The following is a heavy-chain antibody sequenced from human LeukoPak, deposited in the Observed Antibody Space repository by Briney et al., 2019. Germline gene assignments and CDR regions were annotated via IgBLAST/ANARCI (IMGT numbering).Heavy chain of an antibody. CDR3: ARESGYDFDY. CDR1: GGSISSYY. CDR2: IYYSRST. V-gene: IGHV4-59*01. J-gene: IGHJ4*02. Sequence: SETLSLTCTVSGGSISSYYWSWIRQPPGKGLEWIGYIYYSRSTNYNPSLKSRVTISVDTSKNQFSLKLSSVTAADTAVYYCARESGYDFDYWGQGTLVTVSS. D-gene: IGHD3-3*01.